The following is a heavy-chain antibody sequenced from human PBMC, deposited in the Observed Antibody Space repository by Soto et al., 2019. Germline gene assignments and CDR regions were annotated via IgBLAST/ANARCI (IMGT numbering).Heavy chain of an antibody. J-gene: IGHJ4*02. CDR2: IYYSGKT. Sequence: SETLSLTCSVSGGSISNSRDYWGWIRQPPGKGLEWIATIYYSGKTYYNPSLKSRVTISVDISKSQFSLRLTSVTAADTAVYYCARYNAASGTYYFDFWGQGALVTVS. CDR1: GGSISNSRDY. D-gene: IGHD6-13*01. V-gene: IGHV4-39*07. CDR3: ARYNAASGTYYFDF.